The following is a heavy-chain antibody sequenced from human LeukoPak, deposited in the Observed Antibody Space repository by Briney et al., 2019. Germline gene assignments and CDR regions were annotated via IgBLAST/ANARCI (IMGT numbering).Heavy chain of an antibody. CDR3: ASIAAADDDY. CDR2: IYSGGST. D-gene: IGHD6-13*01. CDR1: GGSFSGYY. J-gene: IGHJ4*02. V-gene: IGHV3-66*01. Sequence: PSETLSLTCAVYGGSFSGYYWSWVRQAPGKGLEWVSVIYSGGSTYYADSAKGRFTISRDNSKNTLYLQMNSLRAEDTAVYYCASIAAADDDYWGQGTLVTVSS.